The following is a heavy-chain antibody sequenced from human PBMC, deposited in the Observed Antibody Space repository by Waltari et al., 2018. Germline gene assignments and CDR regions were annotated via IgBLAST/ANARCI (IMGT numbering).Heavy chain of an antibody. V-gene: IGHV4-39*01. Sequence: QLQLQESGPGLVQPSETLSLTCTVPGGSISSSSYYWGWIRQPPGKGLEWIGSIYYSGSTYYNPSLKSRVTISVDTSKNQFSLKLSSVTAADTAVYYCARLAKSQLWGPYLFDYWGQGTLVTVSS. J-gene: IGHJ4*02. CDR1: GGSISSSSYY. CDR3: ARLAKSQLWGPYLFDY. D-gene: IGHD5-18*01. CDR2: IYYSGST.